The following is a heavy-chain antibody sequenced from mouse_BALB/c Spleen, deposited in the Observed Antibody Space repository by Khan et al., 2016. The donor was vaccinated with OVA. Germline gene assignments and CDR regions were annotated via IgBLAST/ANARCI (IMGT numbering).Heavy chain of an antibody. V-gene: IGHV1S137*01. Sequence: VQLQQSGAELVRPGVSVKISCKGSGYTFTDFSMHWVKQRHAMSLEWIGVISTYYGDADYNQKFKDKATMTVDESSNTAYRELGRLKSEGSAINYCARGAGGDRFLYWGQGTLVTVSA. J-gene: IGHJ3*01. CDR3: ARGAGGDRFLY. D-gene: IGHD3-2*01. CDR1: GYTFTDFS. CDR2: ISTYYGDA.